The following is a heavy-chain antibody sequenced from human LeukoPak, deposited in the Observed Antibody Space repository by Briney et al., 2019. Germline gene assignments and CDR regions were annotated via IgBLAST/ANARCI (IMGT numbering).Heavy chain of an antibody. CDR3: AREGLTGTIDY. CDR2: INPNSGGT. V-gene: IGHV1-2*02. D-gene: IGHD1-7*01. CDR1: GYTFTGYY. J-gene: IGHJ4*02. Sequence: ASVKVSCKASGYTFTGYYMHWVRQTPGQGLERMRWINPNSGGTNYAQKFQGRVTMTRDTSVSTAYMELSRLRSDDTAVYYCAREGLTGTIDYWGQGTLVTVSS.